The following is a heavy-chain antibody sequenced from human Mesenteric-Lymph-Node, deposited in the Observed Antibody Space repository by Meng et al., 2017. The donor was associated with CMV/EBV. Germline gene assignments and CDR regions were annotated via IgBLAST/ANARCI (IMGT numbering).Heavy chain of an antibody. CDR3: AKFDYNLYYFDY. CDR1: GFTFSSYA. CDR2: ISGSGSGT. V-gene: IGHV3-23*01. D-gene: IGHD4-11*01. Sequence: GESLKISCAASGFTFSSYAMNWVRQAPGKGLEWVSGISGSGSGTYYADSVEGRFAISRDNSKNTLYLQMSSLSAEDTAAYYCAKFDYNLYYFDYWGQGTLVTVSS. J-gene: IGHJ4*02.